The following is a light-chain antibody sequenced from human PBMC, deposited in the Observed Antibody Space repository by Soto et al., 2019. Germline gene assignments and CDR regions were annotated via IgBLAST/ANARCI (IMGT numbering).Light chain of an antibody. CDR1: QGISSA. J-gene: IGKJ4*01. V-gene: IGKV1-13*02. CDR3: QQFNSYPL. CDR2: DAS. Sequence: AIQLTQSPSSLSASVGDRVTITCRASQGISSALAWYQQKPGKAPKLLIYDASSLESGVPSRFSGSGFGTDFTLTISSLQPEDFATYYCQQFNSYPLFGGGTKVEIK.